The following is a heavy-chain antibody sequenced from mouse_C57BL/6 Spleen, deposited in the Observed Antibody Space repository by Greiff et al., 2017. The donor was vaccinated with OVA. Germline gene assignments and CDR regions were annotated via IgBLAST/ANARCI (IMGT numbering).Heavy chain of an antibody. V-gene: IGHV3-6*01. CDR1: GYSITSGYY. J-gene: IGHJ4*01. CDR2: ISYDGSN. D-gene: IGHD1-1*01. Sequence: EVQLVESGPGLVKPSQSLSLTCSVTGYSITSGYYWNWIRQFPGNKLEWMGYISYDGSNNYNPSLKNRISITRDTSKNQFFLKLNSVTTEDTATYYCAREALYYGSSYYAMDYWGQGTSVTVSS. CDR3: AREALYYGSSYYAMDY.